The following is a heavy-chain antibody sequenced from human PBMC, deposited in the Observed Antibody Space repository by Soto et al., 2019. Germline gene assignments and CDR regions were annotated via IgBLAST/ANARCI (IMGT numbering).Heavy chain of an antibody. V-gene: IGHV3-11*01. J-gene: IGHJ4*02. D-gene: IGHD4-17*01. CDR2: ISSSGSTI. CDR3: ARSYYGFDF. CDR1: GFTFRDYL. Sequence: GGSLRFPGAASGFTFRDYLFTGSRKAPGKGLGWFSYISSSGSTIYSADPVKGRFPISRANPKTSLYLQMKALKAGATAGYYCARSYYGFDFWGQGTLVTVSS.